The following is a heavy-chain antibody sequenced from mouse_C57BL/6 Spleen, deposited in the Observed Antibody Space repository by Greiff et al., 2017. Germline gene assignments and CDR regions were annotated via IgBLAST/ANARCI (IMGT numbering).Heavy chain of an antibody. V-gene: IGHV3-1*01. CDR3: ARGEVYYGYFDY. CDR1: GYSITSGYD. D-gene: IGHD2-3*01. J-gene: IGHJ2*01. CDR2: ISYSGST. Sequence: DVKLQESGPGMVKPSQSLSLSCTVTGYSITSGYDWHWIRHFPGNKLEWMGYISYSGSTNYNPALKSRISITHDTSKNHFFLKLNSVTTEDTATYYCARGEVYYGYFDYWGQGTTVTVSS.